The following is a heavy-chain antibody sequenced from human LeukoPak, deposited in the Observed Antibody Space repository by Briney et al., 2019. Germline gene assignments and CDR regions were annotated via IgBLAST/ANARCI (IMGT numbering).Heavy chain of an antibody. V-gene: IGHV4-59*01. J-gene: IGHJ6*02. CDR3: ARGRHCKSTSCYSYDYYGMDV. CDR2: VHYNGNN. D-gene: IGHD2-2*01. Sequence: SETLSLTCTVSGGSISRSYRSWIRQSPGKGLEWIGDVHYNGNNDYNPSLKNRVSMSVDRSEKQFSLRLSSVTAADTAVYYCARGRHCKSTSCYSYDYYGMDVWGRGTTVIVSS. CDR1: GGSISRSY.